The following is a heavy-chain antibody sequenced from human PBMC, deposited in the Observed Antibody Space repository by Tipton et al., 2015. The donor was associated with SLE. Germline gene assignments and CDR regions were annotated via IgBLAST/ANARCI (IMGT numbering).Heavy chain of an antibody. Sequence: SLRLSCAASGFTFSSYGMHWVRQAPGKGLEWVAVISYDGSNKYYADSVKGRFTISRDNSKNTLYLQMNSLRAEDTAVYYCARARYSGSYYRNDAFDIWGQGTMVTVSS. CDR3: ARARYSGSYYRNDAFDI. V-gene: IGHV3-30*19. J-gene: IGHJ3*02. D-gene: IGHD1-26*01. CDR1: GFTFSSYG. CDR2: ISYDGSNK.